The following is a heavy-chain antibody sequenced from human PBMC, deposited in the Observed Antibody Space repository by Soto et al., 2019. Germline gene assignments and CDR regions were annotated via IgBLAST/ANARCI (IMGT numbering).Heavy chain of an antibody. J-gene: IGHJ4*02. Sequence: GSLRLSCAASGFTFGRYSMNWVRQAPGKGLEWVSSISSTTNYIYYADSMKGRFTVSRDNAKNSVYLDMNSLSAEDTAVYYCARESEDLTSNFDYWGQGTLVTVSS. V-gene: IGHV3-21*01. CDR1: GFTFGRYS. CDR2: ISSTTNYI. CDR3: ARESEDLTSNFDY.